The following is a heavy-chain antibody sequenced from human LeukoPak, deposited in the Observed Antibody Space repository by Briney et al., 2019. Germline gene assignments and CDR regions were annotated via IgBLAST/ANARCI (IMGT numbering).Heavy chain of an antibody. J-gene: IGHJ4*02. V-gene: IGHV3-7*01. CDR1: GFTFSSYW. D-gene: IGHD3-22*01. CDR3: ARLKSYYDSSGYIVGIDY. CDR2: IKQDGSEK. Sequence: PGGSLRLSCAASGFTFSSYWMSWVRQAPGKGLEWVAIIKQDGSEKYYVDSVKGRFTISRDNAKNSLYLQMNSLRAEDTAVYYCARLKSYYDSSGYIVGIDYWGQGTLVTVSS.